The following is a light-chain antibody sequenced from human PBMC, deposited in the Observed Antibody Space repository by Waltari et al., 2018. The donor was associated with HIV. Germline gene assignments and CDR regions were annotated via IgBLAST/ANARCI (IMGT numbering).Light chain of an antibody. Sequence: QSVLTQPPSASGTPGQRVTISCSGSSSNIGNDNVYWYQQLPGTAPKLLIYKNYPRPSGVPDRFAGSKSGTSASLAISGVRSEDEADYYCVGWDASLSAYVFGTGTKVTIL. CDR1: SSNIGNDN. J-gene: IGLJ1*01. CDR3: VGWDASLSAYV. CDR2: KNY. V-gene: IGLV1-47*01.